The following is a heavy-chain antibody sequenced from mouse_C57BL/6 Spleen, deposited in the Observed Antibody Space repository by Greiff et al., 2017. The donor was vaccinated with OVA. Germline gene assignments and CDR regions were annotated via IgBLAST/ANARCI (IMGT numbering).Heavy chain of an antibody. Sequence: QVQLKVSGAELVKPGASVKISCKASGYAFSSYWMNWVKQRPGKGLEWIGQIYPGDGDTNYNGKFKGKATLTADKSSSTAYMQLSSLTSDDSAVYFCARRFMTTVVAKGYFDVWGTGTTVTVSS. J-gene: IGHJ1*03. CDR1: GYAFSSYW. V-gene: IGHV1-80*01. CDR3: ARRFMTTVVAKGYFDV. D-gene: IGHD1-1*01. CDR2: IYPGDGDT.